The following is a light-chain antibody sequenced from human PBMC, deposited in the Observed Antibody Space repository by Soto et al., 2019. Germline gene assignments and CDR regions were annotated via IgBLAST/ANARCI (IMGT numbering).Light chain of an antibody. Sequence: EIVKTPSAATLSVSPRERACLSGRASQSIARNLAWYQHNPGQAPRLLIYAASTRATGIPARFSGSGSGTEFTLTISSLQSEDSAVYYCHQYNTWPPITFGQGTRLEIK. CDR2: AAS. V-gene: IGKV3-15*01. CDR1: QSIARN. J-gene: IGKJ5*01. CDR3: HQYNTWPPIT.